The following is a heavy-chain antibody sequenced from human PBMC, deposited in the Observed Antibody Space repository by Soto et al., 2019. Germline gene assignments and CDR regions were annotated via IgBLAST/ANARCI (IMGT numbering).Heavy chain of an antibody. Sequence: EVQLLESGGDLVQPGGSLRPSCVASGFTFSSFAMTWVRQAPGKGLEWVSTLSGSGGDTYYADSVNGRFTISRDKSKNTLYLQMDRLRVEDTAVYYCAKRGGYDYVWKSYRPDYWGQGTLVTVSS. CDR1: GFTFSSFA. J-gene: IGHJ4*02. V-gene: IGHV3-23*01. CDR2: LSGSGGDT. CDR3: AKRGGYDYVWKSYRPDY. D-gene: IGHD3-16*02.